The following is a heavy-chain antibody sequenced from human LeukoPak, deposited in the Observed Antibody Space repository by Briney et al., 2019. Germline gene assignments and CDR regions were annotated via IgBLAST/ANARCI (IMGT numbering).Heavy chain of an antibody. CDR1: GFTFNYW. CDR3: ARNYYDGSVYYADY. V-gene: IGHV3-21*04. Sequence: TGGSLRLSCAASGFTFNYWMSWVRQAPGKGLEWVSSISTSSSYKFHTDSVKGRFTISRDNAKNSLDLQMNSLKTEDTAVYYCARNYYDGSVYYADYWGQGTLVAVSS. D-gene: IGHD3-22*01. J-gene: IGHJ4*02. CDR2: ISTSSSYK.